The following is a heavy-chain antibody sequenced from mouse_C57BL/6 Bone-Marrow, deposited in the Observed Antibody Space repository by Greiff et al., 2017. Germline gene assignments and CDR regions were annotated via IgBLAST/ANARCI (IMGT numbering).Heavy chain of an antibody. D-gene: IGHD2-5*01. V-gene: IGHV2-9-1*01. CDR2: IWTGGGT. J-gene: IGHJ4*01. Sequence: VQLKQSGPGLVAPSQSLSITCTVSGFSLTSYAISWVRQPPGKGLEWLGVIWTGGGTNSNSALKSRLSISKDNSKSQVFLKMNSLQTDDTARYYCASEAYYSNPYAMDYWGQGTSVTVSS. CDR1: GFSLTSYA. CDR3: ASEAYYSNPYAMDY.